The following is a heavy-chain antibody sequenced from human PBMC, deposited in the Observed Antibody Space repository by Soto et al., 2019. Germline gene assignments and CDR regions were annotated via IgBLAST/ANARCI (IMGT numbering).Heavy chain of an antibody. D-gene: IGHD6-13*01. CDR3: ASEENPGIAAAGCDY. CDR1: GYTLTSYS. Sequence: ASVKVSCKASGYTLTSYSMHWVRQAPRQRLEWMGWINAGNGNTKYSQKFQGRVTITRDTSASTAYMELSSLRSEDTAVYYCASEENPGIAAAGCDYWGQGILVPVS. J-gene: IGHJ4*02. CDR2: INAGNGNT. V-gene: IGHV1-3*01.